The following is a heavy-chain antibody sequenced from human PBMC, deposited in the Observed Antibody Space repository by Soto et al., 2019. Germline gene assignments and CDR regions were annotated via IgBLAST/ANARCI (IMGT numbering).Heavy chain of an antibody. CDR3: ARDGKVYCSGGSCYRIDY. V-gene: IGHV1-18*04. J-gene: IGHJ4*02. D-gene: IGHD2-15*01. CDR2: ISAYNGNT. Sequence: ASVKVSCKASGYTFTSYGISWVRQAPGQGLEWMGWISAYNGNTNYAQKLQGRVTMTTDTSTSTAYMELRSLRSDDTAVYYCARDGKVYCSGGSCYRIDYWGQGTQVTVSS. CDR1: GYTFTSYG.